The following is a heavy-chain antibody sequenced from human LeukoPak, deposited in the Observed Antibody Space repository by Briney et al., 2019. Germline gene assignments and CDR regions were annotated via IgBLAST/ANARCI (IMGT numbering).Heavy chain of an antibody. CDR1: GYTFTSYD. Sequence: GASVKVSCKASGYTFTSYDINWVRQATGQGLEWMGWMNPNSGNTGYAQKFQGRVTMTRNTSISTAYMELSSLRSEDTAMYYCARGVHDYVLWIDPWGQGTLVTVSS. V-gene: IGHV1-8*01. J-gene: IGHJ5*02. CDR3: ARGVHDYVLWIDP. CDR2: MNPNSGNT. D-gene: IGHD3-16*01.